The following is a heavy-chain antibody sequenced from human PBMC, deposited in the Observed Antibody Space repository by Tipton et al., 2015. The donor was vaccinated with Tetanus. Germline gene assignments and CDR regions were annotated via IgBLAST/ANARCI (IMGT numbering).Heavy chain of an antibody. CDR1: GGSISSSSYY. J-gene: IGHJ4*02. CDR2: IYYSGST. D-gene: IGHD6-13*01. V-gene: IGHV4-39*01. Sequence: TLFLTCTVSGGSISSSSYYWGWIRQPPGKGLEWIGSIYYSGSTYYNPSLKSRVTISVDTSKNQFSLKLSSVTAADTAVYYCARLGGIAAAGEDFDYWGQGTLVTVSS. CDR3: ARLGGIAAAGEDFDY.